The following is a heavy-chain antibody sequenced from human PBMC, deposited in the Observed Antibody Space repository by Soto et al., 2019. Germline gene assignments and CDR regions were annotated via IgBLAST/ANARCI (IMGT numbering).Heavy chain of an antibody. CDR1: EFTFNNYA. CDR2: VTGSGANP. Sequence: GGSLRLSCAASEFTFNNYAMTWVHQAPGKGLDWVSSVTGSGANPFYADSVRGRFTISRDNSKNTLYLEMNSLRPEDTAVYYCAKAPYYYDTGGFYRVYFDSWGQGALVTVSS. CDR3: AKAPYYYDTGGFYRVYFDS. V-gene: IGHV3-23*01. D-gene: IGHD3-22*01. J-gene: IGHJ4*02.